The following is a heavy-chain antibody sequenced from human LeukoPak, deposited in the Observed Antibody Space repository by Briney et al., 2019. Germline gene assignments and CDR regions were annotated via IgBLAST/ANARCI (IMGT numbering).Heavy chain of an antibody. CDR1: GFTFSSYW. V-gene: IGHV3-7*01. Sequence: PGGSLRLSCAASGFTFSSYWMSWVRQAPGKGLEWVANIKQDGSEKYYVDSVKGRFTISRDNAKNSLYLQMNSLRAEDTAVYYCARDGVPGTAGYYFDYWGQGTLVTVSS. CDR3: ARDGVPGTAGYYFDY. CDR2: IKQDGSEK. D-gene: IGHD1-1*01. J-gene: IGHJ4*02.